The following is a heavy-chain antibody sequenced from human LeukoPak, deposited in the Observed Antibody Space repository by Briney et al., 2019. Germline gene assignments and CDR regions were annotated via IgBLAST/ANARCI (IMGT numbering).Heavy chain of an antibody. CDR2: INWKSDNM. CDR3: AKEGSDCTNGICRYFDY. J-gene: IGHJ4*02. CDR1: GFTFDNNA. Sequence: GGSLRLSCAASGFTFDNNAMHWVRQAPGKGLEWVSSINWKSDNMDYADSVKGRFTISRGNAGNSLYLQMNSLRVEDTALYYCAKEGSDCTNGICRYFDYWGQGTLVTVSS. D-gene: IGHD2-8*01. V-gene: IGHV3-9*01.